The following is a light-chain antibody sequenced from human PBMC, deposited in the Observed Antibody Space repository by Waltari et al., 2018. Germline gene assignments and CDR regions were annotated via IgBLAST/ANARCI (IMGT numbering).Light chain of an antibody. CDR3: HQYYTTPRT. V-gene: IGKV4-1*01. J-gene: IGKJ1*01. CDR2: WAS. CDR1: QPVLYSSNSKNY. Sequence: DIVMTQSPDSLAVSLGERATINCRSSQPVLYSSNSKNYLAWYQQKPGQTPKLLVYWASNRASGAPDRFTGSGSGTDFTLTISSLQAEDVAVYYCHQYYTTPRTFGQGTKVEIK.